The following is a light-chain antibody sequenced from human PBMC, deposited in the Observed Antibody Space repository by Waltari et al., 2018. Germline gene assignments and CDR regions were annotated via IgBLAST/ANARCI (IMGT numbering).Light chain of an antibody. J-gene: IGLJ3*02. CDR2: DVT. CDR1: TSEVGGYNY. Sequence: SALTQPRSVSGSPGQSGTISRTGTTSEVGGYNYVSWYQHHPGKAPKRMIFDVTQRPSGVPDRFSGSKSANTASLTISGLQAEDEADYYCCSFAGTYTWVFGGGTKVTVL. V-gene: IGLV2-11*01. CDR3: CSFAGTYTWV.